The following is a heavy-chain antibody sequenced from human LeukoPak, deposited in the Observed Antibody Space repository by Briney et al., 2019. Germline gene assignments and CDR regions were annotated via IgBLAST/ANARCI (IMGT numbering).Heavy chain of an antibody. D-gene: IGHD5-24*01. CDR3: ARAPDGYIPDY. J-gene: IGHJ4*02. CDR1: GGSIRSFY. CDR2: IFYSGST. V-gene: IGHV4-59*01. Sequence: PSETLSLTCTVSGGSIRSFYWSWIRQPPGKGLEWIGYIFYSGSTNYNPSLKSRVTISVDTSKNQFSLKLSSVTAADTAVYYCARAPDGYIPDYWGQGTLVTVSS.